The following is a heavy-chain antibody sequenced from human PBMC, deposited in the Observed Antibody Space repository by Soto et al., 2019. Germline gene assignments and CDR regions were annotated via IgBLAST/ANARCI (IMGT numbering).Heavy chain of an antibody. D-gene: IGHD6-19*01. J-gene: IGHJ6*02. CDR3: ARASSSGWYYYGMDV. CDR2: ISSSSSYI. CDR1: GFTFSSYS. V-gene: IGHV3-21*01. Sequence: EVQLVESGGGLVKPGGSLRLSCAASGFTFSSYSMNWVRQAPGKGLGWVSSISSSSSYIYYADSVKGRFTISRDNAKNSLYLQMNSLRAEDTAVYYCARASSSGWYYYGMDVWGQGTTVTVSS.